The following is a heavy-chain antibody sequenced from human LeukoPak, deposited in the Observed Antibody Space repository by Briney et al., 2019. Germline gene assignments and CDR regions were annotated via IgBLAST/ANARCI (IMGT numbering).Heavy chain of an antibody. CDR2: ISSSSSYI. D-gene: IGHD6-19*01. CDR3: ARDRPSSGWYGELDY. V-gene: IGHV3-21*01. Sequence: GGSLRLSCAVSGFTFSSYSMNWVRQAPGKGLEWVSCISSSSSYIYYADSVKGRFTISRDNAKNSLYLQMNSLRAEDTAVYYCARDRPSSGWYGELDYWGQGTLVTVSS. J-gene: IGHJ4*02. CDR1: GFTFSSYS.